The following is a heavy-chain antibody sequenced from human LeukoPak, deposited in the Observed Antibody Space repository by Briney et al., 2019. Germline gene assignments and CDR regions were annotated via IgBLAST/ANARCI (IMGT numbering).Heavy chain of an antibody. V-gene: IGHV3-7*03. J-gene: IGHJ6*02. Sequence: GGSLRLSCAASGFTFSSYWMSWVRQAPGKGLEWVANIKQDGSEKYYVDSVKGRFTIFRDNAKNSLYLQMNSLRAEDTAVYYCARDDFWSGYYYYYYGMDVWGQGTTVTVSS. CDR2: IKQDGSEK. CDR1: GFTFSSYW. CDR3: ARDDFWSGYYYYYYGMDV. D-gene: IGHD3-3*01.